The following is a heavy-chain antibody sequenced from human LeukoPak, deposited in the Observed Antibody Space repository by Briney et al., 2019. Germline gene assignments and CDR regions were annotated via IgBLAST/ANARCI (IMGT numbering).Heavy chain of an antibody. J-gene: IGHJ4*02. V-gene: IGHV3-74*01. CDR3: ARRVVVPAAPYYFDY. D-gene: IGHD2-2*01. CDR1: GFIFSSYW. CDR2: INSDGSST. Sequence: GGSLRLSCAASGFIFSSYWMHWVRQAPGKGLVWVSRINSDGSSTSYADSVKGRFTISRDNAKNTLYLQMNSLRAEDTAVYYCARRVVVPAAPYYFDYWGQGTLFTVSS.